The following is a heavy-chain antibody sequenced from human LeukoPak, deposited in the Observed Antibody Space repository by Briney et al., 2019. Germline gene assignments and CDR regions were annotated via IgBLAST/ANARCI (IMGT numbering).Heavy chain of an antibody. V-gene: IGHV1-46*01. D-gene: IGHD1-1*01. J-gene: IGHJ3*02. CDR1: GYTFTSYY. Sequence: GASVKVSCKASGYTFTSYYMHWVRQAPGQGLEWMGIINPSGGSTSYAQKFQGRVTMTRDMSTSTVYMELSSLRSEDTAVYYCARPGTTAGAFDIWGQGTMVTVSS. CDR3: ARPGTTAGAFDI. CDR2: INPSGGST.